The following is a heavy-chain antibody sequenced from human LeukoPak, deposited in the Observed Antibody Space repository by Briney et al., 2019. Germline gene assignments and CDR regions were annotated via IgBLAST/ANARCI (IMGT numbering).Heavy chain of an antibody. CDR3: ARESVGYYDSIDAFDI. J-gene: IGHJ3*02. Sequence: GGSLRLSCAASGFTFSSYGMHWVRQAPGKGLEWVAVIWHDGSNKYYADSVKGRFTISRDNSKNTLYLQMNSLRAEDTAVYYCARESVGYYDSIDAFDIWGQGTMVTVPS. V-gene: IGHV3-33*01. D-gene: IGHD3-22*01. CDR1: GFTFSSYG. CDR2: IWHDGSNK.